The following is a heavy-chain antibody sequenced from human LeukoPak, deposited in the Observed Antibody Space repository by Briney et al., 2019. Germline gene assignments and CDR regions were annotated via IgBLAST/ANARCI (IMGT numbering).Heavy chain of an antibody. CDR3: AKDQAGTWGLDY. Sequence: GGSLRLSCAASGFTPSAFGMHWVRQAPGKGLEWVAFLRPNGSNNYVDSVKGRFAISRDNSKNTLYLQMNGLRTEDTAFYYCAKDQAGTWGLDYWGQGALVTVSS. V-gene: IGHV3-30*02. CDR2: LRPNGSN. J-gene: IGHJ4*02. D-gene: IGHD3-10*01. CDR1: GFTPSAFG.